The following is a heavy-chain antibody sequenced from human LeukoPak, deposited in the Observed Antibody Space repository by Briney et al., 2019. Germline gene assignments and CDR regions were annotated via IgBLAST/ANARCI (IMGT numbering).Heavy chain of an antibody. V-gene: IGHV1-2*02. J-gene: IGHJ3*02. Sequence: WASVKVSCKASGYTFTGYYIHWVRLAPGQGLEWMGWTSPISGVPKIAQNFQGRVSMTSDTSISTAYMELSSLRSDDTALYYCARSERSGAGTDAFDIWGQGTVVTVSS. CDR1: GYTFTGYY. CDR2: TSPISGVP. CDR3: ARSERSGAGTDAFDI. D-gene: IGHD1-1*01.